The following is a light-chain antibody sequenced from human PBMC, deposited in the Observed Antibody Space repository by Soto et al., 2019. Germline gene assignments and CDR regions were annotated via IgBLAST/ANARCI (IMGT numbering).Light chain of an antibody. J-gene: IGLJ1*01. Sequence: QSALTQPASVSGSPGQSITISCTGTSSDVGSYNYVSWYQQHPDKAPKLMIYEVSDRPSGLSSRVPGSKSGNTASLTFSGRHSAHDAELCCGSYTGSSTLFGTGTTLTVL. CDR3: GSYTGSSTL. CDR2: EVS. CDR1: SSDVGSYNY. V-gene: IGLV2-14*01.